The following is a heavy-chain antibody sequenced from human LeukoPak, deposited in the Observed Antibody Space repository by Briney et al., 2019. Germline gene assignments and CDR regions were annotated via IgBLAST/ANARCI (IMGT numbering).Heavy chain of an antibody. CDR3: AKDRGATVTHSFDY. J-gene: IGHJ4*02. CDR2: ISYDGSNK. V-gene: IGHV3-30*18. D-gene: IGHD4-11*01. Sequence: GGSLRLSCAASGFTFSSYAMSWVRQAPGKGLEWVAVISYDGSNKYYADSVKGRFTISRDNSKNTLYLQMNSLRAEDTAVYYCAKDRGATVTHSFDYWGQGTLVTVSS. CDR1: GFTFSSYA.